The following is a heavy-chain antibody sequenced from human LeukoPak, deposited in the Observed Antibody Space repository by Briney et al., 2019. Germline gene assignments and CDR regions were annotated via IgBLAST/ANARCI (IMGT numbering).Heavy chain of an antibody. J-gene: IGHJ5*02. CDR3: ARVGGDYDSSGYYYDWFDP. D-gene: IGHD3-22*01. Sequence: PGRSLRLSCAASGXTFSSYWMHWVRQAPGKGLVWASRINSDGSSTSYADSVKGRFTISRDNAKNTLYLQMNSLRAEDTAVYYCARVGGDYDSSGYYYDWFDPWGQGTLVTVSS. V-gene: IGHV3-74*01. CDR1: GXTFSSYW. CDR2: INSDGSST.